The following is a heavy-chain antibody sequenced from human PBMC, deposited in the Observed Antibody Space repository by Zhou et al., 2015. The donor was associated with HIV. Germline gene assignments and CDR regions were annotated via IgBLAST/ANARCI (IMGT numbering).Heavy chain of an antibody. J-gene: IGHJ6*03. Sequence: QVQLVQSGAEVKKPGSSVKVSCKASGGTFSSYAISWVRQAPGQGLEWMGGIIPIFGTANYAQKFQGRVTITADESTSTAYMELSSLRSEDTAVYYCARGDHLKYCSSTSCYYYYYYMDVWGKGTTVTVSS. CDR2: IIPIFGTA. CDR3: ARGDHLKYCSSTSCYYYYYYMDV. CDR1: GGTFSSYA. D-gene: IGHD2-2*01. V-gene: IGHV1-69*01.